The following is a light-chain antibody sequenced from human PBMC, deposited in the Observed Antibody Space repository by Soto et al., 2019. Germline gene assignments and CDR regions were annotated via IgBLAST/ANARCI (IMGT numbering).Light chain of an antibody. CDR2: GAS. Sequence: IVMTQSPATLSVSPGKTATLSCRASQSIANNLAWYQQRPGQVPRLLVSGASTRATGIPVRFSGSRSGTEFTLTITSLQSEDFAVYYCHQYNNWPQTFGQGTKVEI. J-gene: IGKJ1*01. CDR3: HQYNNWPQT. CDR1: QSIANN. V-gene: IGKV3D-15*01.